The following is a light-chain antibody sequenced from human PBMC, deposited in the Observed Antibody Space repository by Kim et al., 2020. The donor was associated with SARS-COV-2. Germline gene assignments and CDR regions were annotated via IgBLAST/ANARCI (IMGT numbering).Light chain of an antibody. CDR3: QQYGSSPPKYT. CDR2: GAS. J-gene: IGKJ2*01. V-gene: IGKV3-20*01. CDR1: QSVTSSY. Sequence: PGERATLSCRASQSVTSSYLAWYQQKPGQAPRLLIYGASIRATGIPDRFSGSGSGTDFTLTISRLEPEDFAVYYCQQYGSSPPKYTFGLGTKLEI.